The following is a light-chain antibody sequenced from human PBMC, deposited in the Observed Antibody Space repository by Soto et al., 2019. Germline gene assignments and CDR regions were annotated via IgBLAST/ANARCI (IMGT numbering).Light chain of an antibody. CDR3: QQLNNYPRT. J-gene: IGKJ1*01. CDR1: QGISSY. Sequence: DIPLTQSPSFLSASVGDRVTITCRASQGISSYLAWYQQKPGKAPKLLISTASTLQSAFPSRFSGSGSGTEFTLTISSLQPEDFATYYCQQLNNYPRTFGQGTKVEIK. V-gene: IGKV1-9*01. CDR2: TAS.